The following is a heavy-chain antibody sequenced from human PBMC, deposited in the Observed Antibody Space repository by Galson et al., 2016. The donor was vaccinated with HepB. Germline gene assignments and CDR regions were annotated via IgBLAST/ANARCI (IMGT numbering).Heavy chain of an antibody. CDR3: ARADGFNTPFFDS. CDR1: GFTLSNYR. J-gene: IGHJ4*02. D-gene: IGHD5-24*01. V-gene: IGHV3-21*01. CDR2: ISSSSVYI. Sequence: SLRLSCAVSGFTLSNYRIDWVRQAPGKGLEWVSCISSSSVYIWYADSVRSRFTNSRDNAKNSLYLQMDSLTAEDTAVYYCARADGFNTPFFDSWGQGALVTVSS.